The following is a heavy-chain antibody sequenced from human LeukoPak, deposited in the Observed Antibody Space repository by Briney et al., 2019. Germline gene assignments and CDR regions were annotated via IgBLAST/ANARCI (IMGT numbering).Heavy chain of an antibody. J-gene: IGHJ3*02. CDR1: GYTFTSYD. D-gene: IGHD1-1*01. Sequence: ASVKVSCKASGYTFTSYDINWVRQATGQGLEWMGWMNPNSGNTGYAQKFQGRVTITRNTSISTAYMELSSLRSEDTAVYYCATDQNWNDDAFDIWGQGTMVTVSS. V-gene: IGHV1-8*01. CDR3: ATDQNWNDDAFDI. CDR2: MNPNSGNT.